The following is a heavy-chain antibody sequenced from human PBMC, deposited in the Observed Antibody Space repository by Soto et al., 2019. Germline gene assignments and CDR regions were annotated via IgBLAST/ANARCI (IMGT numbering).Heavy chain of an antibody. V-gene: IGHV3-33*01. CDR1: GFPFSNYG. CDR2: IWFDGSDK. D-gene: IGHD5-12*01. Sequence: QVQLVESGGGVVQPGXSLRLSCAGSGFPFSNYGMHWVRQSPGKGLEWVAIIWFDGSDKYYADSVEGRFTISRDNSQNTLYLQMTSLRAEDTAVYYCARDIVTTIGAFDIWGLGTMVTVSS. CDR3: ARDIVTTIGAFDI. J-gene: IGHJ3*02.